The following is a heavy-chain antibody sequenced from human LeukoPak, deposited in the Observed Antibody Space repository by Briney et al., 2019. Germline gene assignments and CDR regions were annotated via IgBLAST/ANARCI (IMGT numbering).Heavy chain of an antibody. V-gene: IGHV3-30*02. CDR3: AKGMGSGWTFDY. CDR2: VNSDETTR. D-gene: IGHD6-19*01. CDR1: GFTFTRYG. Sequence: GGSLRLSCAASGFTFTRYGMHWVRQAPGKGLEWVESVNSDETTRYYADSVKGRFTISRDNSKNTVYLQMNSLRAGDTAVYYCAKGMGSGWTFDYWGQGTLVTVSS. J-gene: IGHJ4*02.